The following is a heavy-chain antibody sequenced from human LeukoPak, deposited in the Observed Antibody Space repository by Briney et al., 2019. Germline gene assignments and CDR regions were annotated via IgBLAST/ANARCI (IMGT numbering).Heavy chain of an antibody. J-gene: IGHJ4*02. Sequence: GGSLRLSCVVSGFTFSNYAMHWVRQAPGQAPGKGLEWVAVMSYDGSHEYYADSVKGRFTISRDNPTSTLYLQMNSLRPEDTAVYYCARAFGGSYSSTVDYWGQGTLVTVSS. D-gene: IGHD1-26*01. CDR3: ARAFGGSYSSTVDY. CDR1: GFTFSNYA. CDR2: MSYDGSHE. V-gene: IGHV3-30*04.